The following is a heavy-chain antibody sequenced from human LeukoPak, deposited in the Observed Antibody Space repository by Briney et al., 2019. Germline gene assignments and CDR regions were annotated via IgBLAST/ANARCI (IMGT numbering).Heavy chain of an antibody. CDR3: ARNYYDSSGCHDYFDY. Sequence: GSSVKVSCKASGGTFSSYAISWVRQAPGQGLEWMGRIIPILGIANYAQKFQGRVTITADKSTSTAYMELSSLRSEDTAVYYCARNYYDSSGCHDYFDYWGQGTLVTVSS. CDR1: GGTFSSYA. V-gene: IGHV1-69*04. J-gene: IGHJ4*02. CDR2: IIPILGIA. D-gene: IGHD3-22*01.